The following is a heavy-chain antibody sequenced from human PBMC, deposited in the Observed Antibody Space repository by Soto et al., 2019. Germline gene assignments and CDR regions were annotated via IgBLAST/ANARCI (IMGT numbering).Heavy chain of an antibody. CDR1: GGSISIYY. CDR3: ANLVVTNSWYFQH. Sequence: PSXTLSLTGTVSGGSISIYYWSWIVQPPGKGLEWIGYIYYSGSTNYNPSLKSRVTISVDTSKNQFSLKLSSVTAADTAVYYCANLVVTNSWYFQHWGQGTLVTVSS. CDR2: IYYSGST. V-gene: IGHV4-59*08. D-gene: IGHD2-21*02. J-gene: IGHJ1*01.